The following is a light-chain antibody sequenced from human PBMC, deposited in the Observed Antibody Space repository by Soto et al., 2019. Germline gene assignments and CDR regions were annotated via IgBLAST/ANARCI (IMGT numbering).Light chain of an antibody. CDR3: VQATHWPLT. J-gene: IGKJ4*01. Sequence: VVMTQSPLSLPVTLGQPASISCRSSQSISYSDGNTYLNWFQQRPGQSPRRLIYKISNRDSGVPDRFSGSGAGTAFTLKISRVEGEDVGVYYCVQATHWPLTFGGGNKVEIK. CDR1: QSISYSDGNTY. V-gene: IGKV2-30*01. CDR2: KIS.